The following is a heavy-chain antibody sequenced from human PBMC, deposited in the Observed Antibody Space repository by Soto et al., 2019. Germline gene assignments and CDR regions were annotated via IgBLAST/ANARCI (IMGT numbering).Heavy chain of an antibody. CDR3: ARGRLKYFDY. J-gene: IGHJ4*02. CDR1: GYTFTSYG. Sequence: GPGVKKPGASVKVSCRASGYTFTSYGVTWVRQAPGQGLEWMGWISPFNGNTNYAQKFQGRVTMTTDTSTSTAYMELRGLRSDDTAVYYCARGRLKYFDYWGQGALVTVTS. V-gene: IGHV1-18*01. CDR2: ISPFNGNT.